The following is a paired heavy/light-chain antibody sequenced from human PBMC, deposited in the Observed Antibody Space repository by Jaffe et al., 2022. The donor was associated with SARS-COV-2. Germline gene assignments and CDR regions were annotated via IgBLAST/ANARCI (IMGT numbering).Light chain of an antibody. J-gene: IGKJ4*01. V-gene: IGKV1-12*01. Sequence: DIQMTQSPSSVSASVGDRVTFTCRASQGIRTWLAWYQQKPGKAPKLLIYAASSLQSGVPSRFSGSGSGTDFTLTISSLQPEDFGTYYCQQAHTFPLTFGGGTKVEIK. CDR3: QQAHTFPLT. CDR1: QGIRTW. CDR2: AAS.
Heavy chain of an antibody. D-gene: IGHD2-2*01. J-gene: IGHJ3*02. CDR2: ITGTAGNT. V-gene: IGHV3-23*04. CDR3: ARDRGYCRSISCENFGDQSFDI. CDR1: GFIFSNYA. Sequence: EGQLVESGGHLVQPGGSLRLSCAGPGFIFSNYAMSWVRQAPGKGLEWVSGITGTAGNTEYTDSVKGRFIVSRDNSKNTLYLQMNSLRAEDTALYFCARDRGYCRSISCENFGDQSFDIWGQGTMVTVSS.